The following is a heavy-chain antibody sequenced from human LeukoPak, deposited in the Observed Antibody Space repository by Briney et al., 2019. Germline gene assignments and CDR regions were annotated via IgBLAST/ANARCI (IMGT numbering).Heavy chain of an antibody. CDR3: ARTDYDFWSGYYPFFDY. CDR2: IYPGDSDT. V-gene: IGHV5-51*01. Sequence: GESLKISCKGSGYSFTSYWIGWVRQMPGKGLEWMGTIYPGDSDTRYSPSFQGQVTISADKSISTAYLQWSSLKASDTAMYYCARTDYDFWSGYYPFFDYWGQGTLVTVSS. J-gene: IGHJ4*02. D-gene: IGHD3-3*01. CDR1: GYSFTSYW.